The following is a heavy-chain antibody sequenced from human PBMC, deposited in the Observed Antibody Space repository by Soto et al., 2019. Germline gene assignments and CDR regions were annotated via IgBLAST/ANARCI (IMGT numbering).Heavy chain of an antibody. Sequence: GGSLRLSCAASGFTLSRFSMNWVRQAPGKGLHWVSYISSDSGNKYYADSVKGRFTVSRDNAKNSLYLQMNSLRDEDTAVYYCARGIGYCGGGNSYFDFWGQGVLVTVSS. CDR2: ISSDSGNK. V-gene: IGHV3-48*02. CDR3: ARGIGYCGGGNSYFDF. CDR1: GFTLSRFS. J-gene: IGHJ4*02. D-gene: IGHD2-15*01.